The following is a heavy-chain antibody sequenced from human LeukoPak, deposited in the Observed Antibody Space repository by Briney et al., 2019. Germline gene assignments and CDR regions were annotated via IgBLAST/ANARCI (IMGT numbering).Heavy chain of an antibody. Sequence: ASVKVSCKASGYTFTSYDINRVRQATGQGLEWMRWMNPNSGNTGYAQKFQGRVTMTRNTSISTAYMELSSLRSEDTAVYYCARGLARTSMVTRGGVRIDYWGQGTLVTVSS. CDR2: MNPNSGNT. CDR1: GYTFTSYD. V-gene: IGHV1-8*01. J-gene: IGHJ4*02. D-gene: IGHD5-18*01. CDR3: ARGLARTSMVTRGGVRIDY.